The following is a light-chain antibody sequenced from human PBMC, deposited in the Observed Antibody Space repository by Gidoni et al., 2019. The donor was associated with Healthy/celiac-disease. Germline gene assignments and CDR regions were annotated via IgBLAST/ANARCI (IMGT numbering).Light chain of an antibody. V-gene: IGLV3-1*01. J-gene: IGLJ2*01. CDR1: RSGDKY. CDR3: QAWDSSTAP. CDR2: QDS. Sequence: YELTQPPSVSVSPGQTASITCSGDRSGDKYSCWYQQKPGQSPVLVIYQDSKRPSGIPERVSGSSSANTATLTIRGSQAMDESDYYCQAWDSSTAPFGGGTKLTVL.